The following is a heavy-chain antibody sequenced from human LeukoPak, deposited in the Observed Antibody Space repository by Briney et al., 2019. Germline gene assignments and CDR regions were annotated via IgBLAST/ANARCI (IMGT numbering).Heavy chain of an antibody. CDR1: GGSISSGGYY. CDR2: IYYSGST. J-gene: IGHJ4*02. CDR3: ARANYGSGSYMGY. D-gene: IGHD3-10*01. V-gene: IGHV4-31*03. Sequence: SETLSLTCTVSGGSISSGGYYWSWIRQHPGKGLEWIGYIYYSGSTYYNPSLKSRVTISVDTSKNQFSLKLSSVTAADTAVYYCARANYGSGSYMGYWGQGTLVTVSP.